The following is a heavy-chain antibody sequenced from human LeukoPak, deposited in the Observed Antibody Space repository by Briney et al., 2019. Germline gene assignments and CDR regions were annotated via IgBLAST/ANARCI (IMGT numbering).Heavy chain of an antibody. V-gene: IGHV3-53*01. CDR2: IYSGGST. D-gene: IGHD6-19*01. J-gene: IGHJ4*02. CDR1: GFTVSSNY. Sequence: GGSLRLSCAASGFTVSSNYMSWVRQAPGKGLEWVSIIYSGGSTYYADSVKGRFTISRDTPKNTLYLQMNSLRVEDTAVYYCASWPVGWYGEDSWGQGTLVTVSS. CDR3: ASWPVGWYGEDS.